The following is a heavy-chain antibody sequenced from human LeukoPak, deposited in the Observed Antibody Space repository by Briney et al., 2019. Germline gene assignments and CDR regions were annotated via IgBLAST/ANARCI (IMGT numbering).Heavy chain of an antibody. D-gene: IGHD2-15*01. CDR2: ISSSSSYI. V-gene: IGHV3-21*01. Sequence: GSLRLSCAASGFTFSSYSMNWVRQAPGKGLEWVSSISSSSSYIYYADSVKGRFTISRDNAKNSLYLQMNSLRAEDTAVYYCARTPVVAATPDYWGQGTLVTVSS. J-gene: IGHJ4*02. CDR3: ARTPVVAATPDY. CDR1: GFTFSSYS.